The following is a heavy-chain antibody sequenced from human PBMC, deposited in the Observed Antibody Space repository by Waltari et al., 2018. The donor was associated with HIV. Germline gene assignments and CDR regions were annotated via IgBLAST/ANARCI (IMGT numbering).Heavy chain of an antibody. J-gene: IGHJ4*02. CDR2: IHYSGST. CDR1: GGSISSYY. V-gene: IGHV4-59*01. D-gene: IGHD1-26*01. Sequence: QVQLQASGPGLVQPSETLPLTCTVSGGSISSYYWSWIRQPPGKGLEWIGYIHYSGSTNYNPSLKSRVTISLDTSKNQFSLKLSSVTAADTAFYYCARDNSGSNDYWGQGTLVTVSS. CDR3: ARDNSGSNDY.